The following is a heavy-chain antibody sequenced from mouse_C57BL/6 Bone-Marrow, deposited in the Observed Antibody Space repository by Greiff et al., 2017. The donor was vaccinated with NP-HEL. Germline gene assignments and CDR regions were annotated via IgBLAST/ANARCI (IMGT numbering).Heavy chain of an antibody. D-gene: IGHD1-1*01. CDR1: GYTFTSYG. CDR3: ARWNYYGSSWGFAY. CDR2: IYPRSGNN. Sequence: QVQLQQSGAELARPGASVKLSCKASGYTFTSYGISWVKQRTGQGLEWIGEIYPRSGNNYNNEKLKGKATLTADKSSSTAYMELRSLTSEDSAVYFCARWNYYGSSWGFAYWGQGTLVTASA. V-gene: IGHV1-81*01. J-gene: IGHJ3*01.